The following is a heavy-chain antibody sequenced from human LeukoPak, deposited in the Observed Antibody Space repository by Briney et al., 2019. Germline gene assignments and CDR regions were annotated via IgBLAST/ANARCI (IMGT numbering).Heavy chain of an antibody. Sequence: SETLSLTCTVSGGSISSTSYYWGWIRQPPGKGLEWIGNIYYSGSTYYNPSLKSRDTISVDTSKNQFSLKLSSVTAAATAVYYCARDLEPHYYGSGSYRFDWFDPWGQGTLVTVSS. CDR2: IYYSGST. J-gene: IGHJ5*02. V-gene: IGHV4-39*07. CDR3: ARDLEPHYYGSGSYRFDWFDP. CDR1: GGSISSTSYY. D-gene: IGHD3-10*01.